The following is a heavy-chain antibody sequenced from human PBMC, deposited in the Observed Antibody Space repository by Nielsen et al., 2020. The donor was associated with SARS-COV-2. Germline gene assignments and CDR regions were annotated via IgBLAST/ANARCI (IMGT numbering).Heavy chain of an antibody. V-gene: IGHV1-69*13. CDR1: GGTFSSDA. J-gene: IGHJ4*02. CDR3: ARGRYSSSWYGSFDY. CDR2: IIPIFGTA. Sequence: SVKVSCKASGGTFSSDAFSWVRQAPGQGLEWMGGIIPIFGTANYAQKFQGRVTITADESTSTAYMELSSLRSEDTAVYYCARGRYSSSWYGSFDYWGQGTLVTVSS. D-gene: IGHD6-13*01.